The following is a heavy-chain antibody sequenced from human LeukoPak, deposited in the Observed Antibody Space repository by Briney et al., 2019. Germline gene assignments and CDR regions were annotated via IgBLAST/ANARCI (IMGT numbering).Heavy chain of an antibody. V-gene: IGHV3-66*01. D-gene: IGHD3-16*01. CDR2: NNGGTT. CDR1: GFPVSDNY. Sequence: GGSLRLSCAASGFPVSDNYMTWVRQAPGKGLEWVSVNNGGTTKYADSVKGRFIISRDNSRNMLYLQMNSLGVEDTAVYYCARWPTMGGRWGQGTLVTVSS. CDR3: ARWPTMGGR. J-gene: IGHJ4*02.